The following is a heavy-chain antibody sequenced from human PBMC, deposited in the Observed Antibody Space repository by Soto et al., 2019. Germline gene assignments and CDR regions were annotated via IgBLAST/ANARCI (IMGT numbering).Heavy chain of an antibody. J-gene: IGHJ4*02. Sequence: QVQLQESGPGLVKPSQTLSLTCTVSGGSISSGGYYWSWIRQHPGKGLEWIGYNYYSGNTYYNPSLKSLVTISEDTSKNQFSLKLSSETAADTAVYYCARATYYYDSSGYSDRVLDYWGQGTLVTVSS. CDR3: ARATYYYDSSGYSDRVLDY. CDR2: NYYSGNT. V-gene: IGHV4-31*01. CDR1: GGSISSGGYY. D-gene: IGHD3-22*01.